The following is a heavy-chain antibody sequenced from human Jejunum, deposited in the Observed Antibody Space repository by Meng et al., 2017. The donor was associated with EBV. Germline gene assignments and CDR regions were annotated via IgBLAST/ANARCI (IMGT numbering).Heavy chain of an antibody. J-gene: IGHJ4*02. V-gene: IGHV4-4*02. D-gene: IGHD2-21*01. Sequence: QRKGSGPGRGRPSGTLSLNCAVSSGSIFSSNWWTWVRQPPGKGLEWIGEIYHSGSTNYNPSLKSRITMSLDKSKNQFSLKLRSVTAADTAVYYCASIHPSIDSWGPGTLVTVSS. CDR2: IYHSGST. CDR1: SGSIFSSNW. CDR3: ASIHPSIDS.